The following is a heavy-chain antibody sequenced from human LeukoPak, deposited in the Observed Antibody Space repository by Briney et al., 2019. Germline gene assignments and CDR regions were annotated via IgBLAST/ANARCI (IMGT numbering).Heavy chain of an antibody. CDR1: GLTVISNY. Sequence: PGGSLRLSCAASGLTVISNYMSWVRQTPGRSLEWVAFIYSSGSTYYAESAEGRFTISRDSSKNTLYLEMTSLRVEDTAVYYCTRAEFSNSFDDWGQGTLVIVSS. CDR3: TRAEFSNSFDD. CDR2: IYSSGST. V-gene: IGHV3-53*01. D-gene: IGHD6-6*01. J-gene: IGHJ4*02.